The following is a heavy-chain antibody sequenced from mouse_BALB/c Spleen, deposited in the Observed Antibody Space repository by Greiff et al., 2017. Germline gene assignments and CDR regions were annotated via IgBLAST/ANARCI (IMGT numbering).Heavy chain of an antibody. CDR2: IWSGGST. D-gene: IGHD2-4*01. Sequence: QVQLKESGPGLVAPSQSLSITCTVSGFSLTSYGVHWVRQSPGKGLEWLGVIWSGGSTDYNAAFISRLSISKDNSKSQVFFKMNSLQANDTAIYYCARVYYDYGGFAYWGQGTLVTVSA. J-gene: IGHJ3*01. CDR1: GFSLTSYG. V-gene: IGHV2-2*02. CDR3: ARVYYDYGGFAY.